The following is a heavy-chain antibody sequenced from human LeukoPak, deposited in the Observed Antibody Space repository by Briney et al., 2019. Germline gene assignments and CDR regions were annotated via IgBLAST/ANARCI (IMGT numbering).Heavy chain of an antibody. V-gene: IGHV3-73*01. D-gene: IGHD3-10*01. Sequence: GGSLKLSCAPSGFIFSDSTLHWVRQASGKGPEWVGRIGSKRNNYAAKYADSVRGRFTISRDDSKNTAYLQMNSLKIEDTAMYYCTRGRYGSGSFDYWGQGTLVTVSS. CDR1: GFIFSDST. CDR2: IGSKRNNYAA. J-gene: IGHJ4*02. CDR3: TRGRYGSGSFDY.